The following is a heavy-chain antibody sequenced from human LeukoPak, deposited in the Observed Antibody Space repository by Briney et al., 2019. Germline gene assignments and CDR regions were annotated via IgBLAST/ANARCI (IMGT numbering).Heavy chain of an antibody. CDR3: ARELRTFAS. Sequence: GGSLRLSCAASGFTFSSYWMTWVRQAPGKGLEWVANIKHNGDELNYVDSVEDRFTISRDNAKNSLYLHMTGLRAEVTAVYYCARELRTFASWGQGTLVTVSS. V-gene: IGHV3-7*01. CDR2: IKHNGDEL. CDR1: GFTFSSYW. J-gene: IGHJ4*02. D-gene: IGHD3-16*01.